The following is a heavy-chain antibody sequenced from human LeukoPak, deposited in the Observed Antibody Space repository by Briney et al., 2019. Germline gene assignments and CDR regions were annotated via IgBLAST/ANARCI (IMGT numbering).Heavy chain of an antibody. D-gene: IGHD3-3*01. V-gene: IGHV1-2*02. J-gene: IGHJ3*02. Sequence: ASVKVSCKASGYTFTGYYMHWVRQAPGQGLERMGWINPNSGGTNYAQKFQGRVTMTRDTSISTAYMELSRLRSDDTAVYYCARSRLYRYDAFDIWGQGTMVTVSS. CDR1: GYTFTGYY. CDR3: ARSRLYRYDAFDI. CDR2: INPNSGGT.